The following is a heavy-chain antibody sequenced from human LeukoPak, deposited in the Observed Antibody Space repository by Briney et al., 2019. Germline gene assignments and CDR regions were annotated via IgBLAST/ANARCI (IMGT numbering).Heavy chain of an antibody. CDR1: GFTFSNAW. J-gene: IGHJ4*02. D-gene: IGHD4-17*01. V-gene: IGHV3-7*01. Sequence: GGSLRLSCAASGFTFSNAWMSWVRQAPGKGLEWVANIKQDGSEKYYVDSVKGRFTISRDNAKNSLYLQMNSLRAEDTAVYYCATRLDYGDYGFFDYWGQGTLVTVSS. CDR3: ATRLDYGDYGFFDY. CDR2: IKQDGSEK.